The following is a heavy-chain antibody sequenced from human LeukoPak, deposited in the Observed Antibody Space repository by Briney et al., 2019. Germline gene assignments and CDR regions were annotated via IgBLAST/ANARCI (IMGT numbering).Heavy chain of an antibody. J-gene: IGHJ4*02. V-gene: IGHV4-61*02. CDR3: ARDRALYCSSTSCWEHFDY. CDR2: IYTSGST. D-gene: IGHD2-2*01. Sequence: SETLSLTCTVSGGSISSSSYYWGWIRQPAGKGLEWIGRIYTSGSTNYNPSLKSRVTMSVDTSKNQFSLKLSSVTAADTAVYYCARDRALYCSSTSCWEHFDYWGQGTLVTVSS. CDR1: GGSISSSSYY.